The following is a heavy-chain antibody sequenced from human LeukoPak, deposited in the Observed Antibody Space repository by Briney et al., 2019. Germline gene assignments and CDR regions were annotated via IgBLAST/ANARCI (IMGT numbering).Heavy chain of an antibody. J-gene: IGHJ4*02. D-gene: IGHD3-22*01. V-gene: IGHV4-30-2*01. CDR3: AHDSSGNFDY. CDR2: IYHSGST. Sequence: SQTLSLTCAVSGGSISSGGYSWSWIRQPPGKGLEWIGYIYHSGSTYYNPSLKSRVTISVDRSKNQFSLKLSSVTAADTAVYYCAHDSSGNFDYWGQGTLVTVSS. CDR1: GGSISSGGYS.